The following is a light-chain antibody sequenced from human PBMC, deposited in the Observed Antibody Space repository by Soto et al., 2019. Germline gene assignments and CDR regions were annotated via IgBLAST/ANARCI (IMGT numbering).Light chain of an antibody. V-gene: IGKV1-5*01. Sequence: DIQMTQSPSTLSASVGDRVTITCRASQRISTWLAWYQQKPGIAPKLLIYDASSLQSGVPSRFSGSGSGTDFTLTISSLQPEDFATYFCQQYNSFSLTFGGGTKVDIK. CDR3: QQYNSFSLT. J-gene: IGKJ4*01. CDR1: QRISTW. CDR2: DAS.